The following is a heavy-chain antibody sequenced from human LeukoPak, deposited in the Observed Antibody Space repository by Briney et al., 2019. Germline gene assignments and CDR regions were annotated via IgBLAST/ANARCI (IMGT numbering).Heavy chain of an antibody. Sequence: PGGSLRLSCAASGFTFDDYGMSWVRQAPGRGLEWVSGISGSGGSTYYADSVKGRFTISRDNSKNTLYLRMNSLRAEDTAVYYCAKEYSSSSNDYWGQGTLVTVSS. CDR2: ISGSGGST. V-gene: IGHV3-23*01. CDR3: AKEYSSSSNDY. J-gene: IGHJ4*02. CDR1: GFTFDDYG. D-gene: IGHD6-6*01.